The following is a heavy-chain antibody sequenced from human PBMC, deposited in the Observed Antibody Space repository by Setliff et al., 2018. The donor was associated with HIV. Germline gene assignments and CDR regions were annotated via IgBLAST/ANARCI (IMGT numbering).Heavy chain of an antibody. CDR1: GFTFSNYG. CDR2: IWYDGSNK. V-gene: IGHV3-33*01. J-gene: IGHJ6*02. CDR3: ARDCRVGWVFTYGMDV. D-gene: IGHD6-13*01. Sequence: PGGSLRLSCAASGFTFSNYGMHWVRQAPGKGLEWVAVIWYDGSNKYYADSVKGRFIISRDNSKNTLYLQMNSLRAEDTAVYYCARDCRVGWVFTYGMDVWGQGTLVTVSS.